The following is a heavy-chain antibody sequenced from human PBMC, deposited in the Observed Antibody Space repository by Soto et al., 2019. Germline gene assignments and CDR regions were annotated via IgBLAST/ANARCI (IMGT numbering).Heavy chain of an antibody. D-gene: IGHD6-6*01. V-gene: IGHV3-23*01. CDR1: GFTFSSYA. CDR2: VSGSGDRT. J-gene: IGHJ6*02. CDR3: AKGLGARLLYGVDV. Sequence: EVQLLESGGHLEQPGGSLRLSCTASGFTFSSYAMSWVRQAPGRGLEWVSTVSGSGDRTYYSDSVKGRFTVSRDNSKNTLDLQMNSLRAEDTAVYYCAKGLGARLLYGVDVWGQGTTVTVSS.